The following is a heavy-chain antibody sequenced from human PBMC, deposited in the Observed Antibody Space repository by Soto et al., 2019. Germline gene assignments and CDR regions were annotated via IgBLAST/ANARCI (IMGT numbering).Heavy chain of an antibody. J-gene: IGHJ6*02. Sequence: PGGSLILSCAASGFTFSNYAMTWVRQAPGKGLEWVSGISGSGASTFYADSVKGRFTTSRDTSRNTLYLQMNSLRAEDTAVYYCAKGAHSSSSRGVDVWGQGTTVTVSS. D-gene: IGHD6-6*01. CDR1: GFTFSNYA. CDR2: ISGSGAST. V-gene: IGHV3-23*01. CDR3: AKGAHSSSSRGVDV.